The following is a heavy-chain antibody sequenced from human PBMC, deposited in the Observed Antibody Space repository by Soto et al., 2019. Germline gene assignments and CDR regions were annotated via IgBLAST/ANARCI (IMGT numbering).Heavy chain of an antibody. J-gene: IGHJ4*02. Sequence: QVQLVESGGGVVQPGRSPRLSCAASGFTFSSYGMHWVRQAPGKGLEWVAVIWYDGSNENYADSVKGRFTISRDNSKNTLYLQMNSLRAEDTDLYYCARDRRGSGWYDYFDYWGQGTLVPVSS. CDR1: GFTFSSYG. CDR2: IWYDGSNE. V-gene: IGHV3-33*01. D-gene: IGHD6-19*01. CDR3: ARDRRGSGWYDYFDY.